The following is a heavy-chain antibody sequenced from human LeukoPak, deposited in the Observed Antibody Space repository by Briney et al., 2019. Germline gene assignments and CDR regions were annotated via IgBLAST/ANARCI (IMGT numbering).Heavy chain of an antibody. V-gene: IGHV3-48*03. Sequence: GGSLRLSCAASGFTFSSYEMNWVRQAPGKGLEWVSYISSSGSTIYYADSVKGRFTISRDNAKNSLYLQMNSLRAEDTAVYYCARDPGSGSYYPPGYYYGMEVWGKGTTVTVSS. CDR1: GFTFSSYE. D-gene: IGHD3-10*01. J-gene: IGHJ6*04. CDR3: ARDPGSGSYYPPGYYYGMEV. CDR2: ISSSGSTI.